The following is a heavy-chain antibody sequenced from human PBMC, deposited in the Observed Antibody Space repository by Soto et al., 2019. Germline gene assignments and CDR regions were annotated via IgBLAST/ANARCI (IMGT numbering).Heavy chain of an antibody. CDR1: GFTFSSYG. J-gene: IGHJ4*02. Sequence: PGGSLRLSCAASGFTFSSYGMTWVRQAPGKGLEWLSYISSSGNTIYYADSVKGRFTISRDNAKNSLFLQMNSLRAEDTAVYYCARDPYSYGYFDCWGQGTLVTVSS. V-gene: IGHV3-48*04. CDR3: ARDPYSYGYFDC. D-gene: IGHD5-18*01. CDR2: ISSSGNTI.